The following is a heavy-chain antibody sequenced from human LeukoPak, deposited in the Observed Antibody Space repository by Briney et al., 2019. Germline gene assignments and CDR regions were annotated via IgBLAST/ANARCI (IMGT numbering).Heavy chain of an antibody. V-gene: IGHV3-48*01. CDR3: ARDLIVGSTITYYFDY. Sequence: GGSLRLSYAASGFTFSYYSMNWVRQAPGKGLEWVSYISDSSDAIYYADSVKGRFTISRDNAKNSLYLQMNSLRAEDKAMYYCARDLIVGSTITYYFDYWGQGTLVTVSS. CDR1: GFTFSYYS. D-gene: IGHD1-26*01. CDR2: ISDSSDAI. J-gene: IGHJ4*02.